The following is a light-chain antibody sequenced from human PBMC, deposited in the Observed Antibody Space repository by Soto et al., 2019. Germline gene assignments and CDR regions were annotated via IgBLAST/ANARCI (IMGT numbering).Light chain of an antibody. Sequence: QSVLTQPPSVSAPPGQKVTISCSGSSSNIGNNYVSWYQQLPGTAPKLLIYDNNKRPSGIPDRFSGSKSGTSATLGITGLQTGDEADYYCGTWDSSLSVRVFGGGTKLTVL. CDR2: DNN. CDR3: GTWDSSLSVRV. J-gene: IGLJ3*02. V-gene: IGLV1-51*01. CDR1: SSNIGNNY.